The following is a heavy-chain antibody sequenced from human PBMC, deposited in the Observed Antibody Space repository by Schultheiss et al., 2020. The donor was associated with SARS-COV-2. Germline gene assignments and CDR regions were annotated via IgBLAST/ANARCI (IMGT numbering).Heavy chain of an antibody. J-gene: IGHJ4*02. D-gene: IGHD2-15*01. CDR3: AKESVVAATFDY. Sequence: GGSLRLSCAASGVTFSSYAMSWVRQAPGKGLEWIGRSRNKANSYTTEYAASVKGRFTISRDDSKNTLYLQMNSLRAEDTAVYYCAKESVVAATFDYWGQGTLVTVSS. V-gene: IGHV3-72*01. CDR1: GVTFSSYA. CDR2: SRNKANSYTT.